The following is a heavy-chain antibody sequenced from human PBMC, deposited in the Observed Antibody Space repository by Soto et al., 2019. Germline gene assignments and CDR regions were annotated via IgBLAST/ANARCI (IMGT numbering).Heavy chain of an antibody. CDR2: IYSGGST. Sequence: GGSLRLSCAASGFTVSSNYMSWVRQAPGKGLEWVSVIYSGGSTYYADSVKGRFTISRDNSKNTLYLQMNSLRAEDTAVYYCARDWAGTTQFDYWGQGTLVTVSS. V-gene: IGHV3-53*01. CDR1: GFTVSSNY. D-gene: IGHD4-17*01. J-gene: IGHJ4*02. CDR3: ARDWAGTTQFDY.